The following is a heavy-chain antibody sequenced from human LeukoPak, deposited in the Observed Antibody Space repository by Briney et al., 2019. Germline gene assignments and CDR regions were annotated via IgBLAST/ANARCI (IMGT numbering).Heavy chain of an antibody. D-gene: IGHD6-13*01. CDR3: ARGYSSSSPDAFDI. CDR2: IYTSGST. CDR1: GGSISSGSYY. Sequence: SETLSLTCTVSGGSISSGSYYWSWIRQPAGKGLEWIGRIYTSGSTNYNPSLKSRVTISVDTSKNQFSLKLSSVTAADTAVYYCARGYSSSSPDAFDIWGQGTMVTVSS. V-gene: IGHV4-61*02. J-gene: IGHJ3*02.